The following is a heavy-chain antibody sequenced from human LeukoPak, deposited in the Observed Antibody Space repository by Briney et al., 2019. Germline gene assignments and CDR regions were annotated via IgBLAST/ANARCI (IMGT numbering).Heavy chain of an antibody. D-gene: IGHD6-6*01. CDR2: IYYSGST. CDR3: ATGRGSSSSIWFDP. Sequence: SETLSLTCTGSGGSITSYYWSSIRQPPRKRLEWIGYIYYSGSTNYNPSLKSRVTISVDTSKNQFSLKLSSVTAADTAVYYCATGRGSSSSIWFDPWGQGTLVTVSS. V-gene: IGHV4-59*01. CDR1: GGSITSYY. J-gene: IGHJ5*02.